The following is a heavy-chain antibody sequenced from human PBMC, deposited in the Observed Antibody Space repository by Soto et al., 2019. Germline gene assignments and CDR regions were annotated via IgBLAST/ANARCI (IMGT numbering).Heavy chain of an antibody. CDR1: GFPFSSYS. Sequence: GGSLRLSCAASGFPFSSYSMNWVRQAPGKGLEWVSSISSSSSYIYYADSVKGRFTISRDNAKNSLYLQMNSLRAEDTAVYYCARDQVRFLEWLLSDMDVWGKGTTVTVSS. CDR3: ARDQVRFLEWLLSDMDV. CDR2: ISSSSSYI. V-gene: IGHV3-21*01. J-gene: IGHJ6*03. D-gene: IGHD3-3*01.